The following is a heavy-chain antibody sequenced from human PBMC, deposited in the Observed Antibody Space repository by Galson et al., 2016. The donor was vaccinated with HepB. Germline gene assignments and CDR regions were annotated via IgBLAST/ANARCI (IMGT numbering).Heavy chain of an antibody. V-gene: IGHV1-18*01. J-gene: IGHJ5*02. CDR3: ARDGGGIVLVVGPSPRDWFDP. Sequence: SVKVSCKAIGYNFSTYGISWVRQAPGQGLEWMGWISGNIGDTKYAERFQDRVTMTTDTSTSTAYMELRSLRSDDTAVYYCARDGGGIVLVVGPSPRDWFDPWGQGTLVTVSS. CDR1: GYNFSTYG. D-gene: IGHD2-15*01. CDR2: ISGNIGDT.